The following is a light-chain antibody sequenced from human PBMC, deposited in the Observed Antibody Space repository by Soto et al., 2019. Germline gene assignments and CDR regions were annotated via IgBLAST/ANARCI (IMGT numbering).Light chain of an antibody. CDR2: EVS. V-gene: IGLV2-14*01. CDR1: SSDVGGYNY. J-gene: IGLJ1*01. Sequence: QSALTQPASVSGSPGQSITISCTGTSSDVGGYNYVSWYQQHPGKAPKLIIYEVSDRPSGVSNRFSGSKSGNTASLTISGLQSEDEADYYCSSYTITSTYVVGTGTKLTVL. CDR3: SSYTITSTYV.